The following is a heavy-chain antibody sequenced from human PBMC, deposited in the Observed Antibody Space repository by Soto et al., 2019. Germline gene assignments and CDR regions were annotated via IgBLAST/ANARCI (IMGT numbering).Heavy chain of an antibody. V-gene: IGHV4-31*03. D-gene: IGHD6-13*01. CDR1: GGSISSGGYY. CDR3: ARGFVAAAGNRYYFDY. CDR2: IYYSGST. J-gene: IGHJ4*02. Sequence: SETLSLTCTVSGGSISSGGYYWSWIRQHPGKGLEWIGYIYYSGSTYYNPSLKSRVTISVDTSKNQFSLKLSSVTAADTAVYYCARGFVAAAGNRYYFDYWGQGTLVTVSS.